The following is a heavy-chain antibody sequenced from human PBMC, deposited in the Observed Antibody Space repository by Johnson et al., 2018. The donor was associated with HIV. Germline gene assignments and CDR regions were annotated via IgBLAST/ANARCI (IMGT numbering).Heavy chain of an antibody. CDR3: ASAEIAAAATGHDAFDI. D-gene: IGHD6-13*01. Sequence: QVQLVESGGGVVQPGRSLRLSCAASGFTFSSYAMHWVRQAPGKGLEWVAVISYDGSNKYYADSVKGRFTISRDNSKNTLYLQMNSLRAEDTAVYYCASAEIAAAATGHDAFDIWGQVTMVTVSS. CDR2: ISYDGSNK. J-gene: IGHJ3*02. CDR1: GFTFSSYA. V-gene: IGHV3-30*04.